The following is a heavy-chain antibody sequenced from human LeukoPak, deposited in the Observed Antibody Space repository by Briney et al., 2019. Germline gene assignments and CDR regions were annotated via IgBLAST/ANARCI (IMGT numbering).Heavy chain of an antibody. D-gene: IGHD4-23*01. Sequence: SETLSLTCTVSGGSVSSGSYYWSWIRQPPGKGLEWIRYIYYSGSTNYNPSLKSRVTISVDTSKNQFSLKLSSVTAADTAVYYCARDSSILGNPLDYWGQGTLVTVSS. CDR3: ARDSSILGNPLDY. CDR2: IYYSGST. CDR1: GGSVSSGSYY. J-gene: IGHJ4*02. V-gene: IGHV4-61*01.